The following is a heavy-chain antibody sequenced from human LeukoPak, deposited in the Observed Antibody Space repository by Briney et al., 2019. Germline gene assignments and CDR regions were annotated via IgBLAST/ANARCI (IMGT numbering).Heavy chain of an antibody. CDR3: ARGVFSSSWYKPDAFGFDY. Sequence: SETLSLTRAVYGGSLSGYYWSWLRPPPRKGLEWVGEINHSGSTNYNPSLKSRVTISVDTSKNPFSLKLSSVTAADTAVYYCARGVFSSSWYKPDAFGFDYWGQGTLVTVSS. D-gene: IGHD6-13*01. CDR1: GGSLSGYY. CDR2: INHSGST. V-gene: IGHV4-34*01. J-gene: IGHJ4*02.